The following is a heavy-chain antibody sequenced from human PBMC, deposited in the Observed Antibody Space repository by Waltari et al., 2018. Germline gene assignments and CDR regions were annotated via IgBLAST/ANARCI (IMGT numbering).Heavy chain of an antibody. Sequence: QVQLQESGPGLVQPPEALSPTCAVSGSSFSSGYYWGWIRQPPGKRLEFMGSISHSGTTYYNPSLKSRVTILLDTSKTQFSLMLRSVTAADTAVYFCARWFHGDSPSHFDYWGQGTLVTVSS. J-gene: IGHJ4*02. V-gene: IGHV4-38-2*01. CDR3: ARWFHGDSPSHFDY. D-gene: IGHD2-21*02. CDR2: ISHSGTT. CDR1: GSSFSSGYY.